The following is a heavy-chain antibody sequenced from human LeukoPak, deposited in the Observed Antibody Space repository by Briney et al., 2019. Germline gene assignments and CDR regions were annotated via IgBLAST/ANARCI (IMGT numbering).Heavy chain of an antibody. J-gene: IGHJ4*02. CDR2: ISSSGSI. CDR1: GFTFSSYG. Sequence: GGSLRLSCVASGFTFSSYGMNWVRQAPGKGLEWVSYISSSGSIYYADSVKGRFTISRDNAKNSLYLQMNSLRDEDTAVYYCARRFDSWGQGTLVTVSS. CDR3: ARRFDS. V-gene: IGHV3-48*02.